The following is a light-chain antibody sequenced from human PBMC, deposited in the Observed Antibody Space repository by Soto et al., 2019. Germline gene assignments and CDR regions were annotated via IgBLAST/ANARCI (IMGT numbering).Light chain of an antibody. CDR1: SSNIGAGYD. CDR2: GNS. V-gene: IGLV1-40*01. Sequence: QSVLTQPPSVSGAPGQRVTISCTGSSSNIGAGYDVHWYQQLPGTAPKLLIYGNSNRPSGVPDGFSGSKSGTSASLAITGLQAEDEADYYCQSYASSLSVVFGGGTKLTVL. CDR3: QSYASSLSVV. J-gene: IGLJ2*01.